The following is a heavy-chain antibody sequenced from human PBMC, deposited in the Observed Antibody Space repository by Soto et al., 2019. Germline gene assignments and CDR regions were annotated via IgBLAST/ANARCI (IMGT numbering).Heavy chain of an antibody. V-gene: IGHV4-31*03. CDR3: AREALGSSTSWPNWFDP. J-gene: IGHJ5*02. D-gene: IGHD2-2*01. Sequence: QVQLQESGPGLVKPSQTLSLTCSVSGGSISSAGSYWSWIRQHPGEGMEWIGHIYYSGSTFYSPSLKSGVTMSVDTSRNQFSLRLSSGTAADTAVYYCAREALGSSTSWPNWFDPWGQGTLVTVSS. CDR1: GGSISSAGSY. CDR2: IYYSGST.